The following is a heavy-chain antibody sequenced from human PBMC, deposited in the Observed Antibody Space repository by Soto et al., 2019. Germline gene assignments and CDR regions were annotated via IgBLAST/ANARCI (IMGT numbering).Heavy chain of an antibody. V-gene: IGHV1-3*01. D-gene: IGHD5-18*01. CDR3: ARDIQSVGPRANDAFDG. J-gene: IGHJ3*01. CDR1: GFTFSDNX. CDR2: INPDTGNT. Sequence: QVQLVQSGADLKKPGASXXXXXXASGFTFSDNXINXVRQLPGQGLEWMGWINPDTGNTRYSETFQSRVTISRHPSSSIAYLELSGLENEDTSLYFCARDIQSVGPRANDAFDGWGQGTMITVSS.